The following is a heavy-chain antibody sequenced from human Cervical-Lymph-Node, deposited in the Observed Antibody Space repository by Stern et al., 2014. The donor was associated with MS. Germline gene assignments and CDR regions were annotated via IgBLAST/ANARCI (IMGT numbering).Heavy chain of an antibody. CDR1: GFTFNNAW. V-gene: IGHV3-15*01. D-gene: IGHD3-22*01. J-gene: IGHJ4*02. Sequence: VQLLESGGGLVRPGGSLRLSCAASGFTFNNAWMSWDRQAPGKGLEWVGRIKSRIDGGTTSYAAPVQGRFDISRDDSKSTLYLQMNSLKMEDTALYYCSTEYYYDSSGPRGYWGQGALVIVSS. CDR3: STEYYYDSSGPRGY. CDR2: IKSRIDGGTT.